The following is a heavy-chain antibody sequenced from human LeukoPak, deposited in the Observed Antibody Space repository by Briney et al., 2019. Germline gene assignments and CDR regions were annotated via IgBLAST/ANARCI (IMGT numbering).Heavy chain of an antibody. V-gene: IGHV4-34*09. CDR1: GGSFSGYY. J-gene: IGHJ4*02. D-gene: IGHD4-17*01. CDR3: ARSRDYWVDY. CDR2: IYYSGST. Sequence: PSETLSLTCAVYGGSFSGYYWSWIRQPPGKGLEWIGYIYYSGSTYYNPSLKSRVTISVDTSKNQFSLKLSSVTAADTAVYYCARSRDYWVDYWGQGTLATVSS.